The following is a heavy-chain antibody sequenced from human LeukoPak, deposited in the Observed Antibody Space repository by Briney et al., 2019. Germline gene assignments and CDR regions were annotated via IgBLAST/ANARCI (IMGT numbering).Heavy chain of an antibody. V-gene: IGHV6-1*01. D-gene: IGHD5-18*01. Sequence: SQTPSLTCAISGDSVSSNSAAWNWIRQSPSRGLEWLGRTYYRSRWYNDYAVSVKSRITINPDTSKNQFSLQLNSVTPEDTAVYYCARDLYSCGYMGYDYWGQGTLVTVSS. J-gene: IGHJ4*02. CDR2: TYYRSRWYN. CDR1: GDSVSSNSAA. CDR3: ARDLYSCGYMGYDY.